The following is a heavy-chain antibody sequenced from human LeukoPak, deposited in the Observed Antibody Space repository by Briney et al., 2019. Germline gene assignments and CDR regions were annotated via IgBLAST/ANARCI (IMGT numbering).Heavy chain of an antibody. J-gene: IGHJ5*02. CDR3: GNGISSGLSGWFEP. V-gene: IGHV4-39*01. CDR1: GGSISSNNYY. D-gene: IGHD6-13*01. CDR2: IYYSGST. Sequence: PSETLSLTCTVSGGSISSNNYYWGWIRQPPGKGLEWIGTIYYSGSTYYNPSLKSRVTIYVDTSKNQFSLKLNSVTAADTAMYYCGNGISSGLSGWFEPWGQGTLVTVSS.